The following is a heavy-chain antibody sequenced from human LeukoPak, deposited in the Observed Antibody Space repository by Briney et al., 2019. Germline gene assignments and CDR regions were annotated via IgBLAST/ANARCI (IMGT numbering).Heavy chain of an antibody. CDR3: VRGPRGFDY. CDR2: TRNKANSYTT. V-gene: IGHV3-72*01. Sequence: PGGSLRLSCAASGFTFSDHNMDWDRQAPGKGLEWVGRTRNKANSYTTEYAASVKGRFIISRDDSKNSLYLQMNSLKPEDTAVYYCVRGPRGFDYWGQGILVTVSS. J-gene: IGHJ4*02. CDR1: GFTFSDHN.